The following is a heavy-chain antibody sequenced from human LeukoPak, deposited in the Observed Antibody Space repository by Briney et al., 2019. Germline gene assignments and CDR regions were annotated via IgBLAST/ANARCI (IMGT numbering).Heavy chain of an antibody. D-gene: IGHD5-18*01. CDR2: ISSSGSTI. CDR1: GFTFSSYE. CDR3: ARGGVGYSYGFDAFDI. V-gene: IGHV3-48*03. Sequence: PGGSLRLSCAASGFTFSSYEMDWVRQAPGKGLERVSYISSSGSTIYYADSVKGRFTISRDNAKNSLYLQMNSLRAEDTAVYYCARGGVGYSYGFDAFDIWGQGTMVTVSS. J-gene: IGHJ3*02.